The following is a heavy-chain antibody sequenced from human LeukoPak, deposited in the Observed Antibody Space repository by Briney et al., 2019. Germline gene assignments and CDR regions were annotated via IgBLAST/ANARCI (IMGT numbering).Heavy chain of an antibody. J-gene: IGHJ4*02. V-gene: IGHV3-9*01. CDR2: ISWNSGTI. Sequence: GGSLGLSCAASGFTFDNYAMHWVRQAPGKGLEWVSGISWNSGTIGYADSVKGRFTISRDNAKNSLYLQMNSLRAEDTALYYCAKDRPGGFDYWGQGTLVTVSS. CDR1: GFTFDNYA. D-gene: IGHD3-10*01. CDR3: AKDRPGGFDY.